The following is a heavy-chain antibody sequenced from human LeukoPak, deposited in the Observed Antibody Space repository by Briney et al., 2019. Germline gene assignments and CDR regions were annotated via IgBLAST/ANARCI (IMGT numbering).Heavy chain of an antibody. CDR3: AREPTYYYDSSQSELDY. D-gene: IGHD3-22*01. V-gene: IGHV1-18*01. CDR1: GYTFTSYG. CDR2: ISAYNGNT. J-gene: IGHJ4*02. Sequence: ASVKVSCKASGYTFTSYGISWVRQAPGQGLEWMGWISAYNGNTNYAQKLQGRVTMTTDTSTSTAYMELRSLRSDDTAVYYCAREPTYYYDSSQSELDYWGQGTLVTVSS.